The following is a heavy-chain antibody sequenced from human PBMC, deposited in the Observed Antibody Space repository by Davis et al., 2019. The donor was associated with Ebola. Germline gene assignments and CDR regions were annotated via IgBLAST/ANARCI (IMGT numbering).Heavy chain of an antibody. V-gene: IGHV1-18*01. CDR1: GYSFTRYG. CDR3: ARDITRIVGGWFDP. CDR2: ISAYNGNT. D-gene: IGHD3-22*01. Sequence: AASVKVSCKASGYSFTRYGITWVRQAPGQGLEWMGWISAYNGNTNYAQKLQGRVTMTTDTSTSTAYMELRSLRSDDTAVYYCARDITRIVGGWFDPWGQGTLVTVSS. J-gene: IGHJ5*02.